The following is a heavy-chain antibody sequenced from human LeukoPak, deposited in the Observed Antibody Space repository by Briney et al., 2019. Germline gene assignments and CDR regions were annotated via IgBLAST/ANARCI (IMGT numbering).Heavy chain of an antibody. V-gene: IGHV4-4*07. CDR2: IYTSGST. D-gene: IGHD6-19*01. Sequence: SETLSLTCTVSGGSISSYYWSWIRQPAGKGLEWIGRIYTSGSTYYNPSLKSRVTISVDTSKNQFSLKLCSVTAADTAVYYCATTVAGIFGAFDIWGQGTMVTVSS. J-gene: IGHJ3*02. CDR3: ATTVAGIFGAFDI. CDR1: GGSISSYY.